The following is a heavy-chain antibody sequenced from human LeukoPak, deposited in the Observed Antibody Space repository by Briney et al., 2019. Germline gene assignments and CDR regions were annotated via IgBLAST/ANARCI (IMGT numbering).Heavy chain of an antibody. V-gene: IGHV4-59*08. CDR3: ATLRGSSSAVFDY. CDR1: GGSISSYY. J-gene: IGHJ4*02. CDR2: IYYSGAT. Sequence: SETLSLTCTVSGGSISSYYWSWIRQPTGKGLEWIGYIYYSGATNYNPSLKSRVTISIDTSKTQFSLKLSSVTAADTAVYYCATLRGSSSAVFDYWGLGTVVTVSS. D-gene: IGHD2-2*01.